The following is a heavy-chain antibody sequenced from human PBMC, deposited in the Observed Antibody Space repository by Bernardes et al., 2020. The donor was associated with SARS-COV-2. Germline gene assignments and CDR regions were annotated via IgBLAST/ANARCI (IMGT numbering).Heavy chain of an antibody. J-gene: IGHJ4*02. CDR2: IGTAGDT. CDR3: ARSTYGDYDFDY. Sequence: GSLRLSCAASGFTFSSYDMHWVRQATGKGLEWVSAIGTAGDTYYPGSVKGRFTISRENAKNSLYLQMNSLRAGDTAVYYCARSTYGDYDFDYWGQGTLVTVSS. D-gene: IGHD4-17*01. V-gene: IGHV3-13*01. CDR1: GFTFSSYD.